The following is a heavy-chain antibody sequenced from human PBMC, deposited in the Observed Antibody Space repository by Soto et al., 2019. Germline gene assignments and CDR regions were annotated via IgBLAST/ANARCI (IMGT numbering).Heavy chain of an antibody. J-gene: IGHJ4*02. V-gene: IGHV4-31*03. CDR3: XRALAVRPTGDLSYFDY. CDR2: MYYSGTT. D-gene: IGHD6-6*01. Sequence: PSETLSLTCTVSGGSVSSGAYYWSWIRQHPGKGLEWIGYMYYSGTTYYNPSLKSRVTMSADTSKNQFSLKLNSVTAADTAVYYCXRALAVRPTGDLSYFDYWGLGTLVTVSS. CDR1: GGSVSSGAYY.